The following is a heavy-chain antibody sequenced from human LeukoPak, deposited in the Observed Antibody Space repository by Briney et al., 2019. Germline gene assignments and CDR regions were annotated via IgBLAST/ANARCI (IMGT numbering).Heavy chain of an antibody. D-gene: IGHD5-12*01. CDR2: TSYDESNK. J-gene: IGHJ4*02. CDR3: ARARSGGYKNVCRLDY. Sequence: GGSLRLSCAASGFTFSHYAMHWVRQAPGKGLEWVAVTSYDESNKYYAESVKGRFTISRDNSKNTLYLHMNSLTPEDAAMFYCARARSGGYKNVCRLDYWGQGTLVTVSS. CDR1: GFTFSHYA. V-gene: IGHV3-30-3*01.